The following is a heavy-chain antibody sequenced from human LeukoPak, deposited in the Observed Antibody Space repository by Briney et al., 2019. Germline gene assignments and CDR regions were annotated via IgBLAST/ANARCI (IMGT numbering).Heavy chain of an antibody. CDR3: ARGVVVPAAHFDY. Sequence: SETLSLTCTVSGGSISSGSYYWSWIRQPAGKGLEWIGRIYTSGSTSYNPSLKSRVTISVDTSKNQFSLKLSSVTAADTAVYYCARGVVVPAAHFDYWGQGALVTVSS. V-gene: IGHV4-61*02. CDR1: GGSISSGSYY. J-gene: IGHJ4*02. CDR2: IYTSGST. D-gene: IGHD2-2*01.